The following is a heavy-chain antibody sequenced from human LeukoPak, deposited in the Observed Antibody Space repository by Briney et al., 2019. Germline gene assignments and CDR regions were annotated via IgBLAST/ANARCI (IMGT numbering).Heavy chain of an antibody. CDR1: GGSISSGSYY. V-gene: IGHV4-61*10. CDR3: ARAVAGISSAPEYFQH. Sequence: SETLSLTCTVSGGSISSGSYYWSWIRQPAGKGLEWIGYIYYSGSTNYNPSLKSRVTISVDTSKNQFSLKLSSVTAADTAVYYCARAVAGISSAPEYFQHWGQGTLVTVSS. CDR2: IYYSGST. D-gene: IGHD6-19*01. J-gene: IGHJ1*01.